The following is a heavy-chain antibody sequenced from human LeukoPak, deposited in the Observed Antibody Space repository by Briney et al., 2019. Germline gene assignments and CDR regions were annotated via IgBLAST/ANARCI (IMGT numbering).Heavy chain of an antibody. D-gene: IGHD3-22*01. J-gene: IGHJ4*02. CDR2: INTNTGNP. V-gene: IGHV7-4-1*02. Sequence: GASVKVPCKASGYTFTSYAMNWVRQAPGQGLEWMGWINTNTGNPTYAQGFTGRFVFSLDTSVSTAYLQISSLKAEDTAVYYCARGDSRYYYDSSGYYYFFDYWGQGTLVTVSS. CDR3: ARGDSRYYYDSSGYYYFFDY. CDR1: GYTFTSYA.